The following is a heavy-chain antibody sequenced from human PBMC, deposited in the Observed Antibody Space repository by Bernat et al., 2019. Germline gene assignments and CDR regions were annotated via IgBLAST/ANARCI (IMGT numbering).Heavy chain of an antibody. CDR3: ARGGGCPFQH. J-gene: IGHJ1*01. CDR1: GFTFSSYS. V-gene: IGHV3-48*04. Sequence: VQLVGSGGGVVQPGRSLRLSCAASGFTFSSYSMNWVRQAPGKGLEWVSYISSSSSTIYYADSVKGRFTISRDNAQNSLYLQMNSLTAEDTAVYYCARGGGCPFQHWGQGTLVTVSS. CDR2: ISSSSSTI.